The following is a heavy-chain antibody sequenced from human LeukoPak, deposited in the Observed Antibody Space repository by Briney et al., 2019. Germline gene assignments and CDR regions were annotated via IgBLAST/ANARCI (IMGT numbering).Heavy chain of an antibody. Sequence: PSETLSLTCSVSGGPINNYFWTWIRQPPGKGLEWIGNIHYTGSTNYNPSLKSRLTISLDTSKNQFSLELNSVTAADTAVYYCARHRGLDPWGQGTQVTVS. J-gene: IGHJ5*02. CDR3: ARHRGLDP. CDR1: GGPINNYF. CDR2: IHYTGST. D-gene: IGHD2-21*01. V-gene: IGHV4-59*01.